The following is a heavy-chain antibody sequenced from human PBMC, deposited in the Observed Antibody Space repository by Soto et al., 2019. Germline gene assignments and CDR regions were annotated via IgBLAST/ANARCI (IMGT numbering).Heavy chain of an antibody. V-gene: IGHV3-33*01. CDR2: IWYDGSNK. Sequence: QVQLVESGGGVVQPGRSLRLSCAASGFTFSSYGMHWVRQAPGKGLEWVAVIWYDGSNKYYGDSVKGRFTISRDNSKNQLYPQMISLRAEDTAVYYCARTDSSGYCFDNWGQGTLVTVSS. CDR3: ARTDSSGYCFDN. D-gene: IGHD3-22*01. J-gene: IGHJ4*02. CDR1: GFTFSSYG.